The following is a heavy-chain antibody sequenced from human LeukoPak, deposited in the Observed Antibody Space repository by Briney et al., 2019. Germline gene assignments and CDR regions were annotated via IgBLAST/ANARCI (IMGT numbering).Heavy chain of an antibody. CDR3: ARNLYYYDSSGYYYY. CDR1: GFTFSNAW. CDR2: IKRKTDGGAT. Sequence: GGSLRLSCAASGFTFSNAWMSWVRQAPGKGLEWVGRIKRKTDGGATDYAAPVKGRFTISRDDSKDTLYLQMNSLRAEDTAVYYCARNLYYYDSSGYYYYWGQGTLVTVSS. V-gene: IGHV3-15*01. D-gene: IGHD3-22*01. J-gene: IGHJ4*02.